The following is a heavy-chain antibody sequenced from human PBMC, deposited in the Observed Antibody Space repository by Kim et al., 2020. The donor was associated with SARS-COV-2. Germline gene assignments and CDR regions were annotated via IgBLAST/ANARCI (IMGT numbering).Heavy chain of an antibody. Sequence: SETLSLTCTVSGGSISSYYWSWIRQPPGKGLEWIGYIYNSGSTNYNPSLKGRVTISVDTSKNQFSLKLSSVTAADTAVYYCARRYCSGGSCYGPSNFDYWGQGSLVTVSS. D-gene: IGHD2-15*01. V-gene: IGHV4-59*08. J-gene: IGHJ4*02. CDR3: ARRYCSGGSCYGPSNFDY. CDR1: GGSISSYY. CDR2: IYNSGST.